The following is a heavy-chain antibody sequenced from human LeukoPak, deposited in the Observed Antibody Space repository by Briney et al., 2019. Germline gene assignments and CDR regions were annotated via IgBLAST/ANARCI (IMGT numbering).Heavy chain of an antibody. J-gene: IGHJ5*02. CDR1: GGSISSYY. D-gene: IGHD3-10*01. Sequence: SETLSLTCTVSGGSISSYYWSWIRQPSGKGLEWIGYIYYSGSTNYNPSLKSRVTISVDTSKNQFSLKLSSVTAADTAVYYCARGYYYGSGSRFDPWGQGTLVTVSS. V-gene: IGHV4-59*01. CDR3: ARGYYYGSGSRFDP. CDR2: IYYSGST.